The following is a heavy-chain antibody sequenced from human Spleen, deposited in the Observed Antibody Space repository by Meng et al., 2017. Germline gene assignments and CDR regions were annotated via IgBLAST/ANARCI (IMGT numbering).Heavy chain of an antibody. CDR1: GGSITVSSHY. CDR3: ARDTYYYDSSGYWIN. CDR2: IYYSGST. Sequence: GSLRLSCIVSGGSITVSSHYWGWIRQPPGKGLEWIGSIYYSGSTFYNPSLKSRVTISVDTSKNQFSLKLSSVTAADTAVYYCARDTYYYDSSGYWINWGQGTLVTVSS. J-gene: IGHJ4*02. D-gene: IGHD3-22*01. V-gene: IGHV4-39*07.